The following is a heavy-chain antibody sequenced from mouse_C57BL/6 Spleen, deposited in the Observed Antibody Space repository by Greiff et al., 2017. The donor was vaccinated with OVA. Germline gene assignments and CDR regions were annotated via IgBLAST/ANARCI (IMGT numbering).Heavy chain of an antibody. D-gene: IGHD1-1*01. CDR2: INPSNGGT. J-gene: IGHJ2*01. Sequence: QVQLKQPGTELVKPGASVKLSCKASGYTFTSYWMHWVKQRPGQGLEWIGNINPSNGGTNYNEKFKSKATLTVDKSSSTAYMQLSSLTSEDSAVYYCARSPPYYGSSSYYFDYWGQGTTLTVSS. CDR3: ARSPPYYGSSSYYFDY. CDR1: GYTFTSYW. V-gene: IGHV1-53*01.